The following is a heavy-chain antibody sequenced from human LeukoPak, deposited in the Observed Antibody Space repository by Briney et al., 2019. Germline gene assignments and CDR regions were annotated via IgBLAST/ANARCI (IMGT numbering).Heavy chain of an antibody. Sequence: ASVKVSCKASGYTFTGYYMHWVRQAPGQGLEWMGRINPNSGGTNYAQKFQGRVTMTSDTSTNTVYMELSSLISEDTAVYYCTRTIGYRPVAGLKEKWFDPWGQGTLVTVSS. D-gene: IGHD6-19*01. V-gene: IGHV1-2*06. J-gene: IGHJ5*02. CDR2: INPNSGGT. CDR1: GYTFTGYY. CDR3: TRTIGYRPVAGLKEKWFDP.